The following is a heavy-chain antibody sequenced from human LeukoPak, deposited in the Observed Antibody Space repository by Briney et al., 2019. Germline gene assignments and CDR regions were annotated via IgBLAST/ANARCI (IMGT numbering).Heavy chain of an antibody. V-gene: IGHV1-2*02. J-gene: IGHJ4*02. CDR1: GYTFTGYY. D-gene: IGHD6-13*01. Sequence: AAVKVSCKASGYTFTGYYMHWVRQAPGQGLEWMGWINPNSGGTNYAQKFQGRVTMTRDTSISTAYMELSRLRSDDTAVYYCAREAAAGGGDYWGQGTLVSVSP. CDR2: INPNSGGT. CDR3: AREAAAGGGDY.